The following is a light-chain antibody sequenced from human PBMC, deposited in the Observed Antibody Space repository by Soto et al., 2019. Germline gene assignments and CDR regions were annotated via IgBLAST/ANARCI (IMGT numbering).Light chain of an antibody. CDR2: DAS. J-gene: IGKJ1*01. V-gene: IGKV1-5*01. CDR3: QQYDIDAGT. CDR1: QGVGVW. Sequence: IQMTQSPSTLSASVGEKVTITCRASQGVGVWLAWYKQKPGKAPKLLISDASDLQRGVPTRFNDSGSGTEFTLSITSLPSDEFETYYCQQYDIDAGTFGQGTRVEIK.